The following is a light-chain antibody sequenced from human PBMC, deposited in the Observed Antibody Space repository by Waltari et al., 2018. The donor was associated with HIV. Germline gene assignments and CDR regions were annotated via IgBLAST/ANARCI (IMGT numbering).Light chain of an antibody. V-gene: IGKV4-1*01. J-gene: IGKJ2*01. Sequence: IVMTQSPDSLAVSLGERATINCKSSQSVLYSSNNKKYLAWYQQKPGQPPKLLIYWASTRESGVPDRFSGSGSGTDFTLTISSLQAEDVAVYDCQQYYGAPYTFGQGTKLGIK. CDR1: QSVLYSSNNKKY. CDR3: QQYYGAPYT. CDR2: WAS.